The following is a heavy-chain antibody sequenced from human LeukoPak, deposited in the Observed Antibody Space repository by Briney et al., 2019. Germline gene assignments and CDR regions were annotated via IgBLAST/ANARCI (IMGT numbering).Heavy chain of an antibody. D-gene: IGHD1/OR15-1a*01. V-gene: IGHV3-7*05. Sequence: GGSLRLSCAASGFTFSSYWISWVRQAPGKGLEWVANVKEDGSEKYYVDSVKGRFTISRDNAKNSLFLQMNSLRAEDTAVYYCTRSRNNAFDIWGQGTMVTVSS. CDR2: VKEDGSEK. CDR1: GFTFSSYW. J-gene: IGHJ3*02. CDR3: TRSRNNAFDI.